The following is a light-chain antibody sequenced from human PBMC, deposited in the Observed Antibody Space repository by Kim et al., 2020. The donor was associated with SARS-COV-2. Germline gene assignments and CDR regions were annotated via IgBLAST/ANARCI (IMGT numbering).Light chain of an antibody. CDR2: GVS. Sequence: EIVMTQSPATLSLSPGERATLSCRASQSVDTNLAWYQQIPGQPPRLLIYGVSTRATGIPARFSGSGSGTQFSLTISSLQSEDFVVYYCQQYNSWPTFGGGTKVDIK. J-gene: IGKJ4*01. CDR3: QQYNSWPT. V-gene: IGKV3-15*01. CDR1: QSVDTN.